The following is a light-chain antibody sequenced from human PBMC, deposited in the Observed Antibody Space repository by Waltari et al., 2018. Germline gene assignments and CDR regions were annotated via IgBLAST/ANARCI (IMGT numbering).Light chain of an antibody. Sequence: QSVLTQPPSASGTPGQRGTIPCSGISSHLGISSVNWYQQPPRTAPKLVIYNTNKRPSGVPDRFSGSKYGTSASLAISGLQSEDEADYYCAGWDGSLNGYVFGAATKVTVL. J-gene: IGLJ1*01. CDR2: NTN. V-gene: IGLV1-44*01. CDR3: AGWDGSLNGYV. CDR1: SSHLGISS.